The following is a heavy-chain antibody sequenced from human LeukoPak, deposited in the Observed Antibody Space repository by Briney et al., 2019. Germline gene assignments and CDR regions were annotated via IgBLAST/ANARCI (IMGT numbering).Heavy chain of an antibody. D-gene: IGHD3-9*01. J-gene: IGHJ4*02. CDR2: IYTSGST. CDR1: GGSISSGSYY. Sequence: SETLSLTCTVSGGSISSGSYYWSWIRQPAGKGLEWIGRIYTSGSTNYNPSLKSRVTISVDTSKNQFSLKLSSVTAADTAVYYCATILTGYPYYFDYWGQGTLVTVSS. V-gene: IGHV4-61*02. CDR3: ATILTGYPYYFDY.